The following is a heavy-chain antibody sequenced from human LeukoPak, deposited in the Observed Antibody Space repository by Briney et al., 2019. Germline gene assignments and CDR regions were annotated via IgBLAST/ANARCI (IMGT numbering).Heavy chain of an antibody. CDR3: ASGGGGMVTGDY. CDR2: ISSSRSYT. V-gene: IGHV3-21*01. CDR1: GFTFSSYS. D-gene: IGHD3-16*01. J-gene: IGHJ4*02. Sequence: PGGSLRLSCAASGFTFSSYSMNWVRQAPGKGLEWVSSISSSRSYTNYADSVKGRFTISRDNAKNSLYLQMNSLRADDTAVYYCASGGGGMVTGDYWGQGTLVTVSS.